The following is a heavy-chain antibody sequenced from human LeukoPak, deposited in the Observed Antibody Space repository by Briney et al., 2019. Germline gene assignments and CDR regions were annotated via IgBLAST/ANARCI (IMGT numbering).Heavy chain of an antibody. CDR3: ARDNGVGATNY. CDR2: IYYSGST. V-gene: IGHV4-59*12. Sequence: SETLSLTCSVSGGSINSYYWSWIRQPPGKGLEWIGYIYYSGSTEYNPSLKSRVTISVDTSENQFSLKLSSVTAADTAVYYCARDNGVGATNYWGQGTLVTVSS. CDR1: GGSINSYY. J-gene: IGHJ4*02. D-gene: IGHD1-26*01.